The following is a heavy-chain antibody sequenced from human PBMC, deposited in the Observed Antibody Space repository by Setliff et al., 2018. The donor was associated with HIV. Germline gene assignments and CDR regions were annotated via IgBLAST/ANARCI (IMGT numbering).Heavy chain of an antibody. CDR3: ARGLYGDYGGDLNWLDP. CDR2: INANSGSP. D-gene: IGHD4-17*01. V-gene: IGHV7-4-1*02. Sequence: ASVKVSCKTSGYNFENYAINWVRQAPGQGLEWMGWINANSGSPTYAQAFTGRFLFSVDTVVATAYLQVNNLKTEDTAVYYCARGLYGDYGGDLNWLDPWGHGTRVTVSS. J-gene: IGHJ5*02. CDR1: GYNFENYA.